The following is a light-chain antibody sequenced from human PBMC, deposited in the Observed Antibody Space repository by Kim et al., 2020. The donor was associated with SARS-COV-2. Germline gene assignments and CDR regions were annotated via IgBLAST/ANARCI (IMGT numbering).Light chain of an antibody. J-gene: IGLJ2*01. V-gene: IGLV2-14*04. CDR3: SSYTSSSTVV. Sequence: GQSSTIACTGTSSDVGGYKYVSWYQQHPGKAPKLMIYDVSKRPSGVSNRFSGSKSGNTASLTISGLQAEDEADYYCSSYTSSSTVVFGGGTQLTVL. CDR2: DVS. CDR1: SSDVGGYKY.